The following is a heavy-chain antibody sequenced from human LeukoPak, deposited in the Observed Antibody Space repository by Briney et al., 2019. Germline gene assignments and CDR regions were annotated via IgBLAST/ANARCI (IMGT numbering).Heavy chain of an antibody. V-gene: IGHV1-8*01. CDR3: ARAGGEEQWLGHYYYYGMDV. CDR2: MNPNSGNT. J-gene: IGHJ6*02. Sequence: ASVKVSCKASGYTFTSYDINWVRQATGQGLEWMGWMNPNSGNTGYAQKFQGRVTMTGNTSISTAYMELSSLRSEDTAVYYCARAGGEEQWLGHYYYYGMDVWGQGTTVTVSS. D-gene: IGHD6-19*01. CDR1: GYTFTSYD.